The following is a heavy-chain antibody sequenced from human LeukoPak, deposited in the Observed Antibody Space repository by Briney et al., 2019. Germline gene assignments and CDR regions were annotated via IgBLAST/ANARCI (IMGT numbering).Heavy chain of an antibody. CDR3: ARDGSSSGNYYYYMDV. CDR2: IYTSGST. Sequence: SETLSLTCTVSGGSISSYYWSWIRQPPGKGLEWIGYIYTSGSTNYNPSLKSRVTMSVDTSKNQFSLKLSSVTAADTAVYYCARDGSSSGNYYYYMDVWGKGTTVTVSS. J-gene: IGHJ6*03. V-gene: IGHV4-4*08. CDR1: GGSISSYY. D-gene: IGHD6-6*01.